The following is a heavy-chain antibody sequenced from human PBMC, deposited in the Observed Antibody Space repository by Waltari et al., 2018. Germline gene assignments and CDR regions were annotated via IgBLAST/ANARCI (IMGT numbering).Heavy chain of an antibody. Sequence: EVQLVESGGGLVQPGRSLRLSCAASGFTFDDYAMHWVRQAPGKGLEWVSGISWNSGSIGYADSVKGRFTISRDNAKNPLYLQMNSLRAEDTALYYCAKRGGSTAFDIWGQGTMVTVSS. D-gene: IGHD3-10*01. CDR3: AKRGGSTAFDI. V-gene: IGHV3-9*01. CDR1: GFTFDDYA. CDR2: ISWNSGSI. J-gene: IGHJ3*02.